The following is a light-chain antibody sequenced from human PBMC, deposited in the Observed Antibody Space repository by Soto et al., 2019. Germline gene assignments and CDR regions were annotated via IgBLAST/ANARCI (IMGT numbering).Light chain of an antibody. CDR2: EVT. CDR3: TSYASASTLLYL. Sequence: QSVLTQPPSASGSPGQSVTISCTGTSSDVGSYNFVSWYQQYPGKAPKLLIYEVTKRPSGVPDRFSGSKSGNTASLTVSGLQAEDEADYYCTSYASASTLLYLFGTGTKLTVL. CDR1: SSDVGSYNF. J-gene: IGLJ1*01. V-gene: IGLV2-8*01.